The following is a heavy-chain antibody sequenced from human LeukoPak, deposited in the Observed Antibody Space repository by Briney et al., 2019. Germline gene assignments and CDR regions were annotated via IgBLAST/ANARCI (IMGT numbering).Heavy chain of an antibody. D-gene: IGHD2-15*01. V-gene: IGHV3-21*01. CDR3: ASDIGYCSSGSCYWTRPFDY. CDR2: ISSSSSYI. J-gene: IGHJ4*02. Sequence: PGGSLRLSCAASGFTFSSYSMNWVRQAPGKGLEWVSSISSSSSYIYYADSVKGRFTISRDNAKNSLYLQMNSLRAEDTAVYYCASDIGYCSSGSCYWTRPFDYWGQGTLVTVSS. CDR1: GFTFSSYS.